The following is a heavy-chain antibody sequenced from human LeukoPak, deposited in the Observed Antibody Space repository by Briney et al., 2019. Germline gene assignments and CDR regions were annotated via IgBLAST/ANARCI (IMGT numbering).Heavy chain of an antibody. V-gene: IGHV4-59*08. J-gene: IGHJ4*02. D-gene: IGHD6-13*01. Sequence: SETLSLTCTVSGGSISSYYWSWIRQPPGKGLEWIGYIYYSGSTNYNPSLKSRVTISVDTSKNQFSLKLSSVTAADTAVYYCARSWGYFDYWGQGTLVTVSS. CDR2: IYYSGST. CDR3: ARSWGYFDY. CDR1: GGSISSYY.